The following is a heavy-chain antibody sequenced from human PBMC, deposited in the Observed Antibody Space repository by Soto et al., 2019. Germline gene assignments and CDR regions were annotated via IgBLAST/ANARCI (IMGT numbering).Heavy chain of an antibody. CDR2: IKQDAREK. CDR1: GFSFSSYW. Sequence: EVQLVESGGGLVQPGGSLRLSCAASGFSFSSYWMTWVRQAPGKGLEWVANIKQDAREKYYVASVKGRFTISRDNGKNLLSLQMDSLTADDTAVYYCAGDGVRNGAYNGWLDPWGQGTLVTVSS. CDR3: AGDGVRNGAYNGWLDP. D-gene: IGHD3-16*01. V-gene: IGHV3-7*03. J-gene: IGHJ5*02.